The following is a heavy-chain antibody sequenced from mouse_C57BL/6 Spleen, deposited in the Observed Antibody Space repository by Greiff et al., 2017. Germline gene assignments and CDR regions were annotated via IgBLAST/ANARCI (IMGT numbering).Heavy chain of an antibody. CDR1: GYSITSGYY. Sequence: DVQLQESGPGLVKPSQSLSLTCSVTGYSITSGYYWNWIRQFPGNKLEWMGYISYDGSNNYNPSLKNRISITRDTSKNQFFLKLNSLTTEDTATYYCARAVYSGYDGGYYFDYWGQGTTLTVSS. CDR3: ARAVYSGYDGGYYFDY. CDR2: ISYDGSN. D-gene: IGHD2-2*01. J-gene: IGHJ2*01. V-gene: IGHV3-6*01.